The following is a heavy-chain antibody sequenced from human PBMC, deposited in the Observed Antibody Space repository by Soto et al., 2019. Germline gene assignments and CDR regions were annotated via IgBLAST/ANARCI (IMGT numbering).Heavy chain of an antibody. CDR3: ARGTTYYDFWSGLAIHFDD. D-gene: IGHD3-3*01. Sequence: SETLSLTCAVYGGSFSGYYWSWIRQPPGKGLEWIGEINHSGSTNYNPSLKSRVTISVDTSKNQFSLKLSSVTAADTAVYYCARGTTYYDFWSGLAIHFDDWGQGTLVTVSS. CDR1: GGSFSGYY. CDR2: INHSGST. V-gene: IGHV4-34*01. J-gene: IGHJ4*02.